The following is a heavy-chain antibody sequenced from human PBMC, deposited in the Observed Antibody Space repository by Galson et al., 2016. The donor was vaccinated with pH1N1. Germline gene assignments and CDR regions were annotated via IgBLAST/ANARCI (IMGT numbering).Heavy chain of an antibody. CDR2: AYFRSQWHN. Sequence: CAISGDSVSARSVTWNWIRQSPSKGLEWLGRAYFRSQWHNDYAESLRGRLTVNADTSKNEFSLQLNSVTPEDTAVYYCARAKYDNLWGSYRLDYWGQGNLVTVSS. V-gene: IGHV6-1*01. CDR3: ARAKYDNLWGSYRLDY. CDR1: GDSVSARSVT. D-gene: IGHD3-16*02. J-gene: IGHJ4*02.